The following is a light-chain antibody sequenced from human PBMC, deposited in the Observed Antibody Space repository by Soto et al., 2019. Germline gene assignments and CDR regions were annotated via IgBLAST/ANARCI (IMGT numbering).Light chain of an antibody. V-gene: IGKV3-20*01. CDR3: QHYDSSSQT. CDR1: QTVSSS. J-gene: IGKJ1*01. CDR2: GTS. Sequence: EIEMTQSPATMSGSAGDRATLSCRASQTVSSSLAWYQQKPGQAPRLLIHGTSNLTTGIPYRFSGSGSGTDFTLIISRLEPEDFAMYYCQHYDSSSQTFGQGTKVDIK.